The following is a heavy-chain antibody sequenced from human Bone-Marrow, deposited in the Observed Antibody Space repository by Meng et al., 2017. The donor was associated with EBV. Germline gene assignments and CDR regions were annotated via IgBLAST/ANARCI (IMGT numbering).Heavy chain of an antibody. D-gene: IGHD6-13*01. V-gene: IGHV1-2*06. J-gene: IGHJ5*02. CDR3: ARVRYSSSWYVIDP. Sequence: QGQVVQSGAEVKKPGASVKVSCEASGYTFTGYYMHWVRQAPGQGLEWMGRINPNSGGTNYAQKFQGKVTMTRDTSISTAYMELSRLRSDDTAVYYCARVRYSSSWYVIDPWGQGTLVTVSS. CDR2: INPNSGGT. CDR1: GYTFTGYY.